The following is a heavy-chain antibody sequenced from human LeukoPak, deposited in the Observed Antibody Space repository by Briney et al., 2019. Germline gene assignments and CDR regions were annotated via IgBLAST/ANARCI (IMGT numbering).Heavy chain of an antibody. CDR1: GGSFSGYY. V-gene: IGHV4-34*01. CDR3: ARGQGIAAAGTGPPRYYYYYMDV. J-gene: IGHJ6*03. Sequence: KSSETLSLTCAVYGGSFSGYYWSWIRQPPGKGLEWIGEINHSGSTNYNPSLKSRVTISVDTSKNQFSLKLSSVTAADTAVYYCARGQGIAAAGTGPPRYYYYYMDVWGKGTTVTVSS. D-gene: IGHD6-13*01. CDR2: INHSGST.